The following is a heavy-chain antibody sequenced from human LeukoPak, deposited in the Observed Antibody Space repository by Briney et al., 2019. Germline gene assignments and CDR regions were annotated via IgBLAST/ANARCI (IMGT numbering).Heavy chain of an antibody. Sequence: SETLSLTCAVYGGSFSGYYWSWIRQPPGKGLEWIGEINHSGSTDYNPSLKSRVTTSVDTSKNQFSLRLSSVTAADTAVYYCARHRYYYRSGSYYGAPYYMDVWGKGTTVTISS. CDR1: GGSFSGYY. CDR3: ARHRYYYRSGSYYGAPYYMDV. CDR2: INHSGST. D-gene: IGHD3-10*01. J-gene: IGHJ6*03. V-gene: IGHV4-34*01.